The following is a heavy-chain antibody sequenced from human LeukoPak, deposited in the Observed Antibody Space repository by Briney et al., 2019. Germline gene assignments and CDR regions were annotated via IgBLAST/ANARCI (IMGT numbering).Heavy chain of an antibody. CDR3: AKDFAMLY. CDR1: GFIFSSYG. D-gene: IGHD2-2*01. V-gene: IGHV3-30*02. Sequence: GGSLRLSCAASGFIFSSYGMHWVRQAPGKGLEWVTFIRYDGINKYYADSVKGRFTISRDNSKNTLYLQMNSLRAEDTAVYYCAKDFAMLYWGQGTLVTVSS. J-gene: IGHJ4*02. CDR2: IRYDGINK.